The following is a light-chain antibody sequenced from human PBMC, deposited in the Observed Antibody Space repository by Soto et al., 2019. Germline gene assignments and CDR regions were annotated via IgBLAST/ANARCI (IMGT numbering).Light chain of an antibody. Sequence: VLSQSPGRLSLSPGERATLSCRASQSVPSTYSAWYQQKSGQPPRLLISGTSNRATAIPDRFSGSGSGRDFTLTISRLEPEDFAVYFCQQFGNSPWTFVQVTKVDIK. CDR2: GTS. CDR1: QSVPSTY. V-gene: IGKV3-20*01. CDR3: QQFGNSPWT. J-gene: IGKJ1*01.